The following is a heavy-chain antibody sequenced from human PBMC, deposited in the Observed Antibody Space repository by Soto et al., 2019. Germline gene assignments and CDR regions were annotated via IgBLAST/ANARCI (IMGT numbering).Heavy chain of an antibody. CDR2: INHSGST. CDR1: GGSFSGYY. J-gene: IGHJ4*02. D-gene: IGHD2-15*01. V-gene: IGHV4-34*01. Sequence: SETLSLTCAVYGGSFSGYYWSWIRQPPGKGLEWIGEINHSGSTNYNPSLKSRVTISVDTSKNQFSLKLSSVTAADTAVYYCAKNLGYCSGGRCFTNDYWGQGTLVTVSS. CDR3: AKNLGYCSGGRCFTNDY.